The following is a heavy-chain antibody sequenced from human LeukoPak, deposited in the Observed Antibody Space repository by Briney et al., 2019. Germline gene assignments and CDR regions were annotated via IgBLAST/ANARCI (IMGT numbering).Heavy chain of an antibody. D-gene: IGHD5-12*01. J-gene: IGHJ3*02. CDR1: GFTFSSYS. CDR3: ARKTDIVATIDAFDI. CDR2: ISSSSSYI. V-gene: IGHV3-21*01. Sequence: GGSLRLSCAASGFTFSSYSMNWVRQAPGKGLEWVSSISSSSSYIYYADSVKGRFTISRDNAKNSLYLQMNSLRAEDTAVYYYARKTDIVATIDAFDIWGQGTMVTVSS.